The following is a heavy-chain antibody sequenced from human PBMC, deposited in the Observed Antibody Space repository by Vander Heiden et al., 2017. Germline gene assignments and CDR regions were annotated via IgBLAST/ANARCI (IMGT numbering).Heavy chain of an antibody. V-gene: IGHV3-30-3*01. D-gene: IGHD6-19*01. Sequence: QVQLVESGGGVVQPGRSLRLSCAASGFTFSSYAMHWVRQAPGKGLEWVAVISYDGSNKYYADSVKGRFTISRDNSKNTLYLQMNSLRAEDTAVYYCARVRRDSSGWYPFGYWGQGTLVTVSS. J-gene: IGHJ4*02. CDR2: ISYDGSNK. CDR1: GFTFSSYA. CDR3: ARVRRDSSGWYPFGY.